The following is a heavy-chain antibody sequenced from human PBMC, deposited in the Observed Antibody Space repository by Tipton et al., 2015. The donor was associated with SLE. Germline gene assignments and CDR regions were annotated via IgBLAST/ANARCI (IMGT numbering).Heavy chain of an antibody. CDR2: IYYSGST. D-gene: IGHD3-10*01. V-gene: IGHV4-39*07. J-gene: IGHJ4*02. CDR1: GGSISSSSYY. Sequence: TLSLTCTVSGGSISSSSYYWGWIRQPPGKGLEWIGSIYYSGSTNYNPSLKSRVTISVDTSKNQFSLKLSSVTAADTAVYYCARALFYGSGSFNPNYFDYWGQGTLVTVSS. CDR3: ARALFYGSGSFNPNYFDY.